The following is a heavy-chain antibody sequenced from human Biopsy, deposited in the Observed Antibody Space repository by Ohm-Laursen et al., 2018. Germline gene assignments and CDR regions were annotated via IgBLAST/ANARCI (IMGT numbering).Heavy chain of an antibody. V-gene: IGHV4-59*01. J-gene: IGHJ6*02. CDR3: ARATNSTGWPYYYFYGMDV. CDR2: ICYSGST. CDR1: GGSISSDY. D-gene: IGHD2/OR15-2a*01. Sequence: SQTLSLTCTVSGGSISSDYWSWMRQTPGKGLEWIGYICYSGSTNYNPSLKSRVTISVDTSKNQFSLRLNSVTAADTAVYYCARATNSTGWPYYYFYGMDVWGQGTTVTVSS.